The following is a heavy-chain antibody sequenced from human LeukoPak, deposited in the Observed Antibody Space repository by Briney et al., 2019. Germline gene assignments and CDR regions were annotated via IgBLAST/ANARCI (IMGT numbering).Heavy chain of an antibody. CDR3: ARVSPQWLVELGYMDV. CDR1: GYTFTSYG. Sequence: ASVKVSCKASGYTFTSYGISWVRQAPGQGLEWMGWISAYNGNTNYAQKLQGRVTMTTDTSTGTAYMELRSLRSDDTAVYYCARVSPQWLVELGYMDVWGKGTTVTVSS. CDR2: ISAYNGNT. V-gene: IGHV1-18*01. D-gene: IGHD6-19*01. J-gene: IGHJ6*03.